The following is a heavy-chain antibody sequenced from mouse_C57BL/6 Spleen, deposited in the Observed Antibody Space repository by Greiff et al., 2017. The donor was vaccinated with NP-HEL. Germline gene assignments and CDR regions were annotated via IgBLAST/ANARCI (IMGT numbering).Heavy chain of an antibody. Sequence: VQLKESGPELVKPGASVKMSCKASGYTFTDYNMHWVKQSHGKSLEWIGYINPNNGGTSYNQKFKGKATLTVNKSSSTAYMELRSLTSEDSAVYYCARELRLRGTFDYWGQGTTLTVSS. J-gene: IGHJ2*01. CDR2: INPNNGGT. CDR1: GYTFTDYN. CDR3: ARELRLRGTFDY. D-gene: IGHD3-2*02. V-gene: IGHV1-22*01.